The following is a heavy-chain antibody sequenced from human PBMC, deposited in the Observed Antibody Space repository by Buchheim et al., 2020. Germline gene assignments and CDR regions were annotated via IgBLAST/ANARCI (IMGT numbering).Heavy chain of an antibody. V-gene: IGHV3-48*01. Sequence: EVQLVESGGGLVQPGGSLRLSCAASGFTFSSYSMNWVRQAPGKGLEWVSYISSSSSTIYYADSVKGRFTISRDNAKKPLYLQMNSLRAEDTAVYYCARDRDLFAGSGWYSSRYYYYGMDVWGQETT. J-gene: IGHJ6*02. CDR3: ARDRDLFAGSGWYSSRYYYYGMDV. CDR1: GFTFSSYS. D-gene: IGHD6-19*01. CDR2: ISSSSSTI.